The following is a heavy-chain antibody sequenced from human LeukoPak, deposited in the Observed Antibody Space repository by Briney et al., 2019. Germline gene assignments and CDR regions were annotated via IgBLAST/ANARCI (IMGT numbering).Heavy chain of an antibody. D-gene: IGHD5-18*01. CDR3: AGYLNSYGFDY. V-gene: IGHV1-69*13. CDR2: IIPIFGTA. Sequence: ASVKVSCKASGGTFSSYAISWVRQAPGQGLEWMGGIIPIFGTANYAQKFQGRVTITADESTSTAYMELSSLRSEDTAVYYCAGYLNSYGFDYWGQETLVTVSS. J-gene: IGHJ4*02. CDR1: GGTFSSYA.